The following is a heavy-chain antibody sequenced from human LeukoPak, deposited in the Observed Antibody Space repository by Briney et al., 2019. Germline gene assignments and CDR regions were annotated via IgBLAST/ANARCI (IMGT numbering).Heavy chain of an antibody. CDR2: ISGSSGST. V-gene: IGHV3-23*01. CDR1: GSPFSRYA. CDR3: AKEPRIPMVRGVADGY. D-gene: IGHD3-10*01. Sequence: GGSLRLSCAASGSPFSRYAMRWVSHAPGKGLDWDSAISGSSGSTYYADCVKGRFTICRDNAKSTLYLQMNSLRAEDTGVYYCAKEPRIPMVRGVADGYWGQGTLVTVSS. J-gene: IGHJ4*02.